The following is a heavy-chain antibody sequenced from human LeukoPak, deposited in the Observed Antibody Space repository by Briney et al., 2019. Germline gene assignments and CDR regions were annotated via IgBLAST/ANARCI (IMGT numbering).Heavy chain of an antibody. CDR3: ARASGGDYPDAFDI. CDR1: GYTFTSYA. CDR2: INAGNGNT. D-gene: IGHD4-17*01. Sequence: GASVKVSCKASGYTFTSYAMHWVRQAPGQRLEWMGWINAGNGNTKYSQEFQGRVTMTTDTSTSIAYMELRSLRSDDTAVYYCARASGGDYPDAFDIWGQGTMVTVSS. J-gene: IGHJ3*02. V-gene: IGHV1-3*01.